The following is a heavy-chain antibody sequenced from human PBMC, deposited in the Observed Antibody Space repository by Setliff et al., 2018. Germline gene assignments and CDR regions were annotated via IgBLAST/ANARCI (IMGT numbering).Heavy chain of an antibody. Sequence: PSETLSLTCTVSGASISSGSYYWSWIRQPAGKGLEWIGHIYTSWSTISNPSLKSRVTISLDTSKNQFSLMLTSVTAADTAIYYCAGRPQNTPMGPCDYWGQGTLVTVSS. CDR3: AGRPQNTPMGPCDY. J-gene: IGHJ4*02. V-gene: IGHV4-61*09. CDR2: IYTSWST. D-gene: IGHD5-18*01. CDR1: GASISSGSYY.